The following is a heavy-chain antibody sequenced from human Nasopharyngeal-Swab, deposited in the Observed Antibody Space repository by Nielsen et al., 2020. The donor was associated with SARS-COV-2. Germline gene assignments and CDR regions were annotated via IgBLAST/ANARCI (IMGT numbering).Heavy chain of an antibody. CDR3: ARGLSGVVPAPILGLGPYYYFYYMDV. Sequence: GSLRLSCAVSGGSFSANYWGWIRQPPGKGLEWIGEINHSGSTNYNPSLRSRVTISVDTSKSQFSLKLTSATAADTSVYYCARGLSGVVPAPILGLGPYYYFYYMDVWGKGTTVTVSS. J-gene: IGHJ6*03. V-gene: IGHV4-34*01. D-gene: IGHD2-2*01. CDR2: INHSGST. CDR1: GGSFSANY.